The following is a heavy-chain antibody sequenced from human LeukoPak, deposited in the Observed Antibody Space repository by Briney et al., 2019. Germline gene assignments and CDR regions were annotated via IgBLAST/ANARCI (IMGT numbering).Heavy chain of an antibody. Sequence: GGSLRLSCAASGFTFSSYAMSWVRRAPGKGLEWVSAISGSGGSTYYADSVKGRFTISRDNSKNTLYLQMNSLRAEDTAIYYCAKLLAAAGPFDYWGQGTLVTVSS. D-gene: IGHD6-13*01. J-gene: IGHJ4*02. CDR3: AKLLAAAGPFDY. CDR2: ISGSGGST. V-gene: IGHV3-23*01. CDR1: GFTFSSYA.